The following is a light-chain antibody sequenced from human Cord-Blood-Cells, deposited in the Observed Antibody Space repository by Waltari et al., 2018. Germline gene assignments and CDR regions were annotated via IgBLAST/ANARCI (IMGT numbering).Light chain of an antibody. J-gene: IGLJ3*02. Sequence: QSVLTQPPSVSEAPRQRVTISCSGSSSNIGNNAVNWYQQLPGQAPKLLIYYDDLVPSGGSDRFSGSKSGTSASLAISGLQSEDEADYYCAAWDDSLNGPVFGGGTKLTVL. CDR1: SSNIGNNA. CDR3: AAWDDSLNGPV. V-gene: IGLV1-36*01. CDR2: YDD.